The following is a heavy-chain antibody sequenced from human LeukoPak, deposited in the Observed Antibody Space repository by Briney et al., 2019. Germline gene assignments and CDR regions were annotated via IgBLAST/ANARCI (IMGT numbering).Heavy chain of an antibody. D-gene: IGHD3-16*01. CDR1: GFTFSSYA. J-gene: IGHJ4*02. CDR2: ISGSGGGT. Sequence: QAGGSLRLSCAASGFTFSSYAMNWVRQAPGKGLVWVSTISGSGGGTFYADSVMGRFTISRDNSKNTLYLQMNSLRAEDTAVYYCAKVEKMEDGGYTSYFDYWGQGTLVTVSS. CDR3: AKVEKMEDGGYTSYFDY. V-gene: IGHV3-23*01.